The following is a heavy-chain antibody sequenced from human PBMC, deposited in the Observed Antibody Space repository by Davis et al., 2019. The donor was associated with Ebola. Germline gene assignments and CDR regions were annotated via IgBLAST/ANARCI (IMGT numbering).Heavy chain of an antibody. Sequence: GSLRLSCAASGFTFSNYGMHWVRQAPGKGLEHVSAISSSGGSTYHATSVEGRFTISRDNSKNTLYLQMGNLRPEDMAVYYCARDLPVAGTTGFDYWGQGTLVTVSS. V-gene: IGHV3-64*01. CDR2: ISSSGGST. J-gene: IGHJ4*02. CDR1: GFTFSNYG. D-gene: IGHD6-19*01. CDR3: ARDLPVAGTTGFDY.